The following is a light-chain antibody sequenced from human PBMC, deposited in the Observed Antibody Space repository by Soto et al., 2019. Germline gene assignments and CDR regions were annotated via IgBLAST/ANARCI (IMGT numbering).Light chain of an antibody. CDR3: QQYHSYLT. CDR1: QSISTY. V-gene: IGKV1-39*01. Sequence: IQMTQSPSSLPASVVQRVTISCRASQSISTYINWYRQKPGKAPKLLISAVSSLQGGVPSRFSGSGSGTDFTLTIRSLQPEDFATYYCQQYHSYLTFGQGTKVDIK. J-gene: IGKJ1*01. CDR2: AVS.